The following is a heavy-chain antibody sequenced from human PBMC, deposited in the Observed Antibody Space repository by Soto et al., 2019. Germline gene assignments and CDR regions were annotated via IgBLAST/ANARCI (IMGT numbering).Heavy chain of an antibody. CDR3: ATDNLHLGFDY. J-gene: IGHJ4*02. V-gene: IGHV4-31*01. Sequence: QVQLQESGPGLVKPSQTLSLTCTVSGGSVSSGGYYWSWIRQHPGKGLEWIGYIYYSGCTYYNPSLKSPVTHSIATPKNLFSLTLTSVTAADTAVYYCATDNLHLGFDYWGQGTLVTVSS. CDR2: IYYSGCT. D-gene: IGHD3-16*01. CDR1: GGSVSSGGYY.